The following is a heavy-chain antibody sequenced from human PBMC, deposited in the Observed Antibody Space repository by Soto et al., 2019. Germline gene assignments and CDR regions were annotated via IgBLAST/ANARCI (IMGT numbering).Heavy chain of an antibody. Sequence: SETLSLTCTVSGGSISSGDYYWSWIRQPPGKGLEWIGYIYYSGSTYYNPSLKSRVTISVDTSKNQFSLKLSSVTAADTAVYYCARVKGLGDDSSGYYWNWFDPWGQGTLVTV. V-gene: IGHV4-30-4*01. CDR3: ARVKGLGDDSSGYYWNWFDP. CDR1: GGSISSGDYY. CDR2: IYYSGST. D-gene: IGHD3-22*01. J-gene: IGHJ5*02.